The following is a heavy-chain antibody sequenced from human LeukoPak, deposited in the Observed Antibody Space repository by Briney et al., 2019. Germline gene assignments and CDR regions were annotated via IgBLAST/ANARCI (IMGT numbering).Heavy chain of an antibody. Sequence: QSERSLRLSCAASGFIFNSYGMHWVRQAPGKGLEWVAVISYDGNNKYYAESVKGRFTISRDNPKNTLYLQMNSLRAEDTAVYYCAKGVSSWYPPHFDYWGQGTLITVSS. CDR1: GFIFNSYG. CDR2: ISYDGNNK. D-gene: IGHD6-13*01. CDR3: AKGVSSWYPPHFDY. J-gene: IGHJ4*02. V-gene: IGHV3-30*18.